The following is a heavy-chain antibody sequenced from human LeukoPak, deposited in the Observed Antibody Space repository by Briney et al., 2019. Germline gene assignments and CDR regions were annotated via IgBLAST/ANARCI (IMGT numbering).Heavy chain of an antibody. D-gene: IGHD3-3*01. V-gene: IGHV4-39*01. J-gene: IGHJ4*02. CDR3: ARQGKDFWSGYYSPYYFDY. Sequence: PSGTLSLTCTVSGGSISSSSYYWGWIRQPPGKGLEWIGSIYYSGSTYYNPSLKSRVTISVDTSKNQFSLKLSSVTAADTAVYYCARQGKDFWSGYYSPYYFDYWGQGTLVTVSS. CDR2: IYYSGST. CDR1: GGSISSSSYY.